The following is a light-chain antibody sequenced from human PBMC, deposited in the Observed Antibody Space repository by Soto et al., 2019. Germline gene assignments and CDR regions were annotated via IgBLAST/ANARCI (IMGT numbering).Light chain of an antibody. Sequence: EIVMTQSPATLSVSPGERATLSCRASQSVSSNLAWYQQKPGQAPRLLIYGASNRATGIPARFSSSGSGTEFPLNISSLQAEDFAVYYCQQYNNLPPYTFGQGTKLEIK. CDR3: QQYNNLPPYT. CDR2: GAS. J-gene: IGKJ2*01. V-gene: IGKV3-15*01. CDR1: QSVSSN.